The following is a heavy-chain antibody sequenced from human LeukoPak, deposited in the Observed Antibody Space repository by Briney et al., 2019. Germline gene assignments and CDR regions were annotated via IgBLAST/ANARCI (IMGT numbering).Heavy chain of an antibody. CDR1: GGSFSGYY. CDR2: INHSGST. CDR3: ANIVGATNGDY. D-gene: IGHD1-26*01. J-gene: IGHJ4*02. Sequence: SETLSLTCAVYGGSFSGYYWSWIRQPPGKGLEWIGEINHSGSTNYNPSLKSRVTISVDTSKNQFSLKLSSVTAADTAVYYCANIVGATNGDYWGQGTQVIVSS. V-gene: IGHV4-34*01.